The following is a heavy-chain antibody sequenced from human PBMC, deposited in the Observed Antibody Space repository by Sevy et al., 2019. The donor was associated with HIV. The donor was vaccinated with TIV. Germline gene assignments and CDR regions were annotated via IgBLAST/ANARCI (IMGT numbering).Heavy chain of an antibody. CDR1: GFTFSTST. D-gene: IGHD2-15*01. V-gene: IGHV3-21*01. J-gene: IGHJ4*02. CDR2: MTSSGSYI. Sequence: GGSLRLSCAASGFTFSTSTMNWVRQAPGKGLEWVSLMTSSGSYILYADSVKGRFTSSRDNAKNSVFLQMNSLRVEDTAVYYCVRDGWNYWGQGTLVNVSS. CDR3: VRDGWNY.